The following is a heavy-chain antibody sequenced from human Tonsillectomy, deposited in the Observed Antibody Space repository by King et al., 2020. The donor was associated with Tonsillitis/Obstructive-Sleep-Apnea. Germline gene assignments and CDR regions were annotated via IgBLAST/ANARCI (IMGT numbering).Heavy chain of an antibody. Sequence: VQLQQWGAGLLKPSETLSLTCAVYGGSFSGYYWSWIRQPPGKGLEWIGEINHSGSTNYNPSLKSRVTISVDTSKNQFSLKLSSVTAADTAVYYCARVLSYYDFWSGYHNPDSYGMDVWGQGTTVTVSS. CDR2: INHSGST. J-gene: IGHJ6*02. CDR3: ARVLSYYDFWSGYHNPDSYGMDV. CDR1: GGSFSGYY. D-gene: IGHD3-3*01. V-gene: IGHV4-34*01.